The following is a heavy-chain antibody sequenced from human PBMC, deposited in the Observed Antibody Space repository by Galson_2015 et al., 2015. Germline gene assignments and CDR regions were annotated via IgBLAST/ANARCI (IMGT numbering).Heavy chain of an antibody. J-gene: IGHJ3*02. Sequence: QSGAEVKKPGESLKISCKGSGYSFTSYWIGWVRQMPGKGLEWMGFIHPGDSDTTYSPSFQGQVIISADRSISTAYLQWSSLKASDSAMYHCARRLSPHSFDIWGQGTMVTVSS. CDR3: ARRLSPHSFDI. V-gene: IGHV5-51*01. CDR1: GYSFTSYW. D-gene: IGHD3-16*01. CDR2: IHPGDSDT.